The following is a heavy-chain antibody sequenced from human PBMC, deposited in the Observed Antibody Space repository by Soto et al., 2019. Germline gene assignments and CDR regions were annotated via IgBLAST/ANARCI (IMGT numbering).Heavy chain of an antibody. CDR1: GYTFTSYG. V-gene: IGHV1-18*01. D-gene: IGHD6-13*01. CDR2: ISAYNGNT. J-gene: IGHJ6*02. CDR3: ARDVPLAADIYYYGMDV. Sequence: ASVKVSCTASGYTFTSYGISWVRQAPGQGLEWMGWISAYNGNTNYAQKLQGRVTMTTDTSTSTAYMELRSLRSDDTAVYYCARDVPLAADIYYYGMDVWGQGTTVTVSS.